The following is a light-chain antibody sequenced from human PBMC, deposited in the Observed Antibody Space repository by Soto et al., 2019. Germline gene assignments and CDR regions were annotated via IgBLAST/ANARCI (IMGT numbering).Light chain of an antibody. CDR1: QSVSSY. V-gene: IGKV3-11*01. J-gene: IGKJ1*01. CDR2: DVS. CDR3: RQRSNWPWT. Sequence: EIVLTQSPATLSLSPGERATLSCRASQSVSSYLAWYQQKPGQAPRLLVYDVSNRATGIPARFSGSGSGTDFTLTISSLEPEDFAVYYCRQRSNWPWTFGQGTKVDIK.